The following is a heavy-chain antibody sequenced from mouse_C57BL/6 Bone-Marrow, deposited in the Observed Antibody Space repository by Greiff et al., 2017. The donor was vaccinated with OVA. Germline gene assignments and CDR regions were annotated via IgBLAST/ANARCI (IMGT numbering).Heavy chain of an antibody. J-gene: IGHJ1*03. V-gene: IGHV5-2*03. CDR2: INSDGGST. CDR3: ARRGSGYGYFDV. CDR1: EYEFPSHD. D-gene: IGHD3-2*02. Sequence: DVKLVESGGGLVQPGESLKLSCESNEYEFPSHDMSWVRKTPEKRLELVAAINSDGGSTYYPDTMERRFTISRDNTKKTLYLQMSSLRSEDTALYYCARRGSGYGYFDVWGTGTTVTVSS.